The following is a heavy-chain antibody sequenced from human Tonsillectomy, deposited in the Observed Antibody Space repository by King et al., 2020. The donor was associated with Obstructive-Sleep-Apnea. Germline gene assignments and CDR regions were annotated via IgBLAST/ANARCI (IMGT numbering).Heavy chain of an antibody. D-gene: IGHD6-13*01. Sequence: VQLQQWGAGLLKPSETLSLTCAVFGGSFSDFYWSWIRQPPGKGLEWIGEIHHSGSTNYNPSLKSRITISVDTSKNQFSLKLTFVAAADTAVYYCARGSGAAAVNWFDPWGQGTLVTVSS. CDR2: IHHSGST. CDR1: GGSFSDFY. J-gene: IGHJ5*02. V-gene: IGHV4-34*01. CDR3: ARGSGAAAVNWFDP.